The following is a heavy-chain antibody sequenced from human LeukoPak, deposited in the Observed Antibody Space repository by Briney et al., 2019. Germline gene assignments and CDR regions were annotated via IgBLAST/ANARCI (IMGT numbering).Heavy chain of an antibody. V-gene: IGHV3-23*01. CDR3: AKDGGCNGVPYN. CDR2: ICGSGARK. J-gene: IGHJ4*01. CDR1: GFTFSNYG. Sequence: GGTLSLSCVASGFTFSNYGMTWVRQAPGKGLVWVSTICGSGARKYYEDYVKGRFTTSRDKTTTKMYLKMKSLRADDMDNYYCAKDGGCNGVPYNWGHGNLVTVSS. D-gene: IGHD3-16*01.